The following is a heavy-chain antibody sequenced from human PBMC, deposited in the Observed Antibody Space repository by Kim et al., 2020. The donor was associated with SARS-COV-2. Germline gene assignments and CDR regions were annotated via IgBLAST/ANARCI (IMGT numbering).Heavy chain of an antibody. D-gene: IGHD1-26*01. J-gene: IGHJ4*02. CDR3: TRRVGATGYFDV. V-gene: IGHV1-69*13. CDR1: GGSFRSYA. CDR2: IIPIFGPP. Sequence: SVKVSCKASGGSFRSYAMSWVRQAPGHGLEWVGGIIPIFGPPDYALKFQGRVTISADESTSTAYTELRGLTSEDTAIYYCTRRVGATGYFDVWGQGTLVTVSS.